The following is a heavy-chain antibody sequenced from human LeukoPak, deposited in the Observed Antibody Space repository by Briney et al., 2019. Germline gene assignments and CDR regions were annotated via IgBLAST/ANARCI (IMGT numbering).Heavy chain of an antibody. CDR2: IIPIFGTA. J-gene: IGHJ4*02. D-gene: IGHD6-6*01. V-gene: IGHV1-69*05. Sequence: SVKVSCKASGYTFSSYAISWVRQAPGQGLEWMGGIIPIFGTANYAQKFQGRVTITTDESTSTAYMELSSLRSEDTAVYYCARGYSSSSLLFDYWGQGTLVTVSS. CDR3: ARGYSSSSLLFDY. CDR1: GYTFSSYA.